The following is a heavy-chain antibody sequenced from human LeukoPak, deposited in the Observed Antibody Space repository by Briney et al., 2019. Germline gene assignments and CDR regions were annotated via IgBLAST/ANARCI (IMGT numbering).Heavy chain of an antibody. Sequence: SETLPLTCAVYGGSFSGYYWSWIRQPPGKGLEWIGEINHSGSTNYNPSLKSRVTISVDTSKNQFSLKLSSVTAADTAVYYCARGALRLIQLWLRGYYYGMDVWGQGTTVTVSS. D-gene: IGHD5-18*01. V-gene: IGHV4-34*01. CDR3: ARGALRLIQLWLRGYYYGMDV. CDR2: INHSGST. CDR1: GGSFSGYY. J-gene: IGHJ6*02.